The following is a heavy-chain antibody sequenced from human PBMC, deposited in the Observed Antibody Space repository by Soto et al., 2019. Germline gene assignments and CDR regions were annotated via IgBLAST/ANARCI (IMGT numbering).Heavy chain of an antibody. J-gene: IGHJ4*02. CDR3: PRDSSLSFYW. CDR2: INNDGSGA. Sequence: LRLSCATSGFTFRHHWMPWVRQAPGKGLVWVSHINNDGSGATYADSVKGRFTISRDNAQNTIYLQMNSLRVEDTAVYYCPRDSSLSFYWWGQGALVAVAS. CDR1: GFTFRHHW. V-gene: IGHV3-74*01. D-gene: IGHD3-9*01.